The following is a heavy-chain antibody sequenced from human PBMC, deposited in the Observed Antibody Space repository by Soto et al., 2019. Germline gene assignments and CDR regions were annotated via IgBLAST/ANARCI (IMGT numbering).Heavy chain of an antibody. V-gene: IGHV5-51*01. Sequence: EXLKISCKSSGHXFSNYSIVWVRHMPGKGLELIGIIYPGYSDTRYSPSFKGQVHITVEKSINTAYLQWSRLKASETAMYYCARQRLWGTSGYYYFENWGQGTLGTVS. CDR3: ARQRLWGTSGYYYFEN. J-gene: IGHJ4*02. D-gene: IGHD3-22*01. CDR1: GHXFSNYS. CDR2: IYPGYSDT.